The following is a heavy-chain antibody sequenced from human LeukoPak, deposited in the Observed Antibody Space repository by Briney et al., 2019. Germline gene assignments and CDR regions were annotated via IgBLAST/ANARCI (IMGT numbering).Heavy chain of an antibody. D-gene: IGHD1-1*01. CDR1: GGSISNYH. CDR2: IHYSGST. CDR3: ARDRTTGPHDSDKRYYYYYGMDV. Sequence: PSETLSLTCTVSGGSISNYHWSWIRQPPGKGLEWIGYIHYSGSTNYNPSLKSRVIISVDTSKNQFSLKLSSVIAADTAVYYCARDRTTGPHDSDKRYYYYYGMDVWGQGTTVTVSS. J-gene: IGHJ6*02. V-gene: IGHV4-59*01.